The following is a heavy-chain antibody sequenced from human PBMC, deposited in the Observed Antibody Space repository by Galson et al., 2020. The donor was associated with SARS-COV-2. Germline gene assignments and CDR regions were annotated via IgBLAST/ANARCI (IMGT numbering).Heavy chain of an antibody. D-gene: IGHD2-15*01. CDR3: AKDRPRSVVVAAIIFDY. Sequence: GGSLRLSCAASGFTFSSYAMSWVRQAPGKGLEWVSAISGSGGSTYYADSVKGRFTISRDNSKNTLYLQMNSLRAEDTAVYYCAKDRPRSVVVAAIIFDYWGQGTLVTVSS. J-gene: IGHJ4*02. CDR1: GFTFSSYA. CDR2: ISGSGGST. V-gene: IGHV3-23*01.